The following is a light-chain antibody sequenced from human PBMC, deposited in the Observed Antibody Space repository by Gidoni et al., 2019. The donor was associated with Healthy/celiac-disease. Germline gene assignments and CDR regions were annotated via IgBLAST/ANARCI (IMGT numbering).Light chain of an antibody. V-gene: IGKV3D-11*01. Sequence: EIVLTQSPATLSLSPGERATLSCRASQGVSSHLAWYQQKPGQAPRLLIYDASNRATGIPARFSGSGPGTDFTLTISSLEPEDFAVYYCQQRSNWHELTFGGGTKVEIK. J-gene: IGKJ4*01. CDR2: DAS. CDR3: QQRSNWHELT. CDR1: QGVSSH.